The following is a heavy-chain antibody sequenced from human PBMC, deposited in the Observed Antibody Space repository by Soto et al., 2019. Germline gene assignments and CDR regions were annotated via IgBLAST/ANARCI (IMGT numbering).Heavy chain of an antibody. CDR3: VRDDYDM. CDR2: ISYDGSNK. D-gene: IGHD3-9*01. Sequence: VQLVESGGGVVQPGRSLRLSCAASGFTFSSYAMHWVRQAPGKGLEWVAVISYDGSNKYYADSVKGRFTISRDNSKNTLYLQMNSLRAEDTAVYYCVRDDYDMWGQGTLVTVSS. CDR1: GFTFSSYA. J-gene: IGHJ4*02. V-gene: IGHV3-30-3*01.